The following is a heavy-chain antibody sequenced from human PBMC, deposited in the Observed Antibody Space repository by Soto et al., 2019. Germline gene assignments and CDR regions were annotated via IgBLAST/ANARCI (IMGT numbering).Heavy chain of an antibody. CDR3: ARGLKRTGSFHHFGS. CDR1: GGSISTDGYY. D-gene: IGHD1-26*01. Sequence: QVQLQESGPGLVKPSQTLSLTCTVSGGSISTDGYYWSWVRQHPGKGLEWIGYSYYTGTTYYNPSLKSRVTISVDTSKNQFSLKLKSVAAADTAVYFCARGLKRTGSFHHFGSWGQGTLVTVSS. V-gene: IGHV4-31*03. CDR2: SYYTGTT. J-gene: IGHJ4*02.